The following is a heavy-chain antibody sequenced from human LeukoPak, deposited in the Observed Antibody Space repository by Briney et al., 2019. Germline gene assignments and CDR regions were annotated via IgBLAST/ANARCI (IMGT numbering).Heavy chain of an antibody. D-gene: IGHD2/OR15-2a*01. J-gene: IGHJ3*02. V-gene: IGHV4-61*01. CDR1: GGSISSGSYY. CDR2: IYYSGST. Sequence: SETLSLTCTVSGGSISSGSYYWSWIRRPPGKGLEWIGYIYYSGSTNYNPFLKSRVTISVDTSKNQFSLKLSSVTAADTAVYYCARNSFPARGAFDIWGQGTMVTVSS. CDR3: ARNSFPARGAFDI.